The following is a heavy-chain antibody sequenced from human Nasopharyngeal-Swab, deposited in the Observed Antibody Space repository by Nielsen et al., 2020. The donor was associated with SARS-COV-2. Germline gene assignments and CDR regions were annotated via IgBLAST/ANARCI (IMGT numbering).Heavy chain of an antibody. D-gene: IGHD3-22*01. V-gene: IGHV3-30*18. J-gene: IGHJ4*02. CDR3: AKDYYDSSGYYYPLRFDY. CDR2: ISYDGSNK. Sequence: GASLKISCAASGFTFSSYGMHWVRQAPGKGLEWVAVISYDGSNKYYADSVKGRFTISRDNSKNTLYLQMNSLRAEDTAVYYYAKDYYDSSGYYYPLRFDYWGQGTLVTVSS. CDR1: GFTFSSYG.